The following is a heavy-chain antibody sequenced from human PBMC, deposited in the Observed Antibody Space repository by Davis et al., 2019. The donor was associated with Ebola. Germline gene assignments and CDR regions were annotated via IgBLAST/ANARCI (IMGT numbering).Heavy chain of an antibody. CDR3: ARNSESYYKSFDY. CDR2: IWYDGSKK. V-gene: IGHV3-33*08. D-gene: IGHD1-26*01. CDR1: GFTFSNYW. Sequence: GESLKISCAASGFTFSNYWMSWVRQAPGKGLEWVTIIWYDGSKKYYADSVKGRFTISRDNSKNTLYLQMNSLRAEDTAVYYCARNSESYYKSFDYWGQGTLVTVSS. J-gene: IGHJ4*02.